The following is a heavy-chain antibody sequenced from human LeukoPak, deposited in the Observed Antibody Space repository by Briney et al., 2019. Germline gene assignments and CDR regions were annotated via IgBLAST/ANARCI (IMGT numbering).Heavy chain of an antibody. CDR3: ARGEVKQVVVTLAEYFQH. D-gene: IGHD3-22*01. J-gene: IGHJ1*01. V-gene: IGHV1-69*04. Sequence: ASVKVSCKASGGTFSSYAISWVRQAPGQGLEWMGRIIPILGIANYAQKFQGRVTITADKSTSTAYMELSSLRSEDTAVYYCARGEVKQVVVTLAEYFQHWGPGTLVTVSS. CDR1: GGTFSSYA. CDR2: IIPILGIA.